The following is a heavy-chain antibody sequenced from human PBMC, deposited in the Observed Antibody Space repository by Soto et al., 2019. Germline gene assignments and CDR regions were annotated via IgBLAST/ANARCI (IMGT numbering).Heavy chain of an antibody. Sequence: QVTLKESGPVLVKPTETLTLTCTVSGFSLSNARMGVSWIRQPPGKALEWLAHIFSNDEKSYSTSLKSRLTISKDTSKSQVVLTMTNMDPVDTATYYCARIRIGELLWFGSRWVFDYWGQGTLVTVSS. CDR1: GFSLSNARMG. CDR3: ARIRIGELLWFGSRWVFDY. CDR2: IFSNDEK. V-gene: IGHV2-26*01. D-gene: IGHD3-10*01. J-gene: IGHJ4*02.